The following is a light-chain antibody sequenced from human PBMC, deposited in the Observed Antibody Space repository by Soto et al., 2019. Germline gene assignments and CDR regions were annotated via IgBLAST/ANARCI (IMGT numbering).Light chain of an antibody. Sequence: DIQMTQSPSSLSASVGDRVTITCRAGQSISTYLNWYQHKPGKAPSLLIYGASRLQSGVPSRFTGSGSGTDFTLTITTLQPEDFASYYGQQSYTTPWTFGQGTKVDIK. J-gene: IGKJ1*01. CDR2: GAS. CDR1: QSISTY. V-gene: IGKV1-39*01. CDR3: QQSYTTPWT.